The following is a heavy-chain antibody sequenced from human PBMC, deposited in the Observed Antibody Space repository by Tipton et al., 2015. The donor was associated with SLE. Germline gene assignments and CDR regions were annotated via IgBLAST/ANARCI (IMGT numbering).Heavy chain of an antibody. D-gene: IGHD6-19*01. CDR1: GGSISSYY. J-gene: IGHJ4*02. CDR2: IYYSGST. V-gene: IGHV4-59*01. CDR3: ATTVAGSFDS. Sequence: TLSLTCTVSGGSISSYYWSWIRQPPGKGLEWIGYIYYSGSTNYNPSLKSRVTISVDTSKNQFSLKLSSVTAADTAVYYCATTVAGSFDSWGQGTLVTVSS.